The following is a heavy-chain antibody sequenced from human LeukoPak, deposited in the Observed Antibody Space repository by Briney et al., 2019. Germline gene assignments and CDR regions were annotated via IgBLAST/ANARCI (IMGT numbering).Heavy chain of an antibody. D-gene: IGHD3-22*01. CDR3: PALGYYDSSGYWPDAFDI. CDR2: IIPIFGTA. Sequence: ASVKVSCKASGGTFSSYAISWVRQAPGQGLEWMGGIIPIFGTANYAQKSQGRVTITTDESTSTAYMELSSLRSEDTAVYYCPALGYYDSSGYWPDAFDIWGQGTMVTVSS. J-gene: IGHJ3*02. V-gene: IGHV1-69*05. CDR1: GGTFSSYA.